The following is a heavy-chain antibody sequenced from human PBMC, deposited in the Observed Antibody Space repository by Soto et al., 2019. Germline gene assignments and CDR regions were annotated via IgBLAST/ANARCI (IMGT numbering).Heavy chain of an antibody. CDR1: GFTFSSYA. Sequence: SGGSLRLSCAASGFTFSSYAMHWVRQAPGKGLEWVAVISYDGSNKYYADSVKGRFTISRDNSKNTLYLQMNSLRAEDTAVYYCARTYYYGSGSYYNTFDYWGQGTLVTVSS. CDR3: ARTYYYGSGSYYNTFDY. CDR2: ISYDGSNK. V-gene: IGHV3-30-3*01. D-gene: IGHD3-10*01. J-gene: IGHJ4*02.